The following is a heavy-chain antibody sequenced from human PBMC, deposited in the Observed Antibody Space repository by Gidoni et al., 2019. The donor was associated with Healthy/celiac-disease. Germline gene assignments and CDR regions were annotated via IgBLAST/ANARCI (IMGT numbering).Heavy chain of an antibody. CDR2: ISSSSSTI. J-gene: IGHJ5*02. V-gene: IGHV3-48*01. CDR1: GFPFRSYS. D-gene: IGHD3-10*01. Sequence: EVQLVESGGGLVQPGGSLRLSCAASGFPFRSYSMNWVRQAPGKGLEWVSYISSSSSTIYYADSVKGRFTISRDNAKNSLYLQMNSLRAEDTAVYYCARDLTGGYGSGTHWFDPWGQGTLVTVSS. CDR3: ARDLTGGYGSGTHWFDP.